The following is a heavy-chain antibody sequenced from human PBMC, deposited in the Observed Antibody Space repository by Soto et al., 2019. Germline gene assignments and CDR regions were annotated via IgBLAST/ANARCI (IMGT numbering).Heavy chain of an antibody. V-gene: IGHV3-30-3*01. D-gene: IGHD3-22*01. J-gene: IGHJ5*02. Sequence: GGSLRLSCAASGFTFSSYAMHWVRQAPGKGLEWVAVISYDGSNKYYADSVKGRFTISRDNSKNTLCLQMNSLRAEDTAVYYCARDYYDSSGYYSWGQGTLVTVSS. CDR3: ARDYYDSSGYYS. CDR2: ISYDGSNK. CDR1: GFTFSSYA.